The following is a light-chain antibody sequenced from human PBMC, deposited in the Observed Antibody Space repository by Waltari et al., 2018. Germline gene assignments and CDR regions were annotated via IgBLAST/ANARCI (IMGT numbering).Light chain of an antibody. CDR1: SRDVGGDGS. CDR3: SSQSTNNGVI. V-gene: IGLV2-14*03. J-gene: IGLJ2*01. CDR2: DVN. Sequence: QSALTQPASVSGSPGQSITISCTGSSRDVGGDGSVSWYEAHPGQAPKVIIYDVNKRPSGVSDRFSGSKSGNTASLTISGLQAEDEATFYCSSQSTNNGVIFGGGTKVTVL.